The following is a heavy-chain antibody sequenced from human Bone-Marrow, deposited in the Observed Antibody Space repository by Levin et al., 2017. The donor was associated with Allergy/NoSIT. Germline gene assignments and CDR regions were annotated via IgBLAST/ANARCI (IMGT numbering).Heavy chain of an antibody. V-gene: IGHV3-48*03. CDR1: GFTFSSYE. CDR3: ARGQYCSGGSCTRRGWGFDY. D-gene: IGHD2-15*01. J-gene: IGHJ4*02. CDR2: ISSSGSTI. Sequence: GGSLRLSCAASGFTFSSYEMNWVRQAPGKGLEWVSYISSSGSTIYYADSVKGRFTISRDNAKNSLYLQMNSLRAEDTAVYYCARGQYCSGGSCTRRGWGFDYWGQGTLVTVSS.